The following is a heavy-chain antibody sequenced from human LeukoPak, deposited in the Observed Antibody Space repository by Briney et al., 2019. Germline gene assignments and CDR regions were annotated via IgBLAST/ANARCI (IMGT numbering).Heavy chain of an antibody. V-gene: IGHV1-8*01. J-gene: IGHJ6*02. CDR1: GYTFTSYD. CDR2: MNPNSGNT. D-gene: IGHD3-10*01. Sequence: ASVKVSCKASGYTFTSYDINWVRQATGQGLEWMGWMNPNSGNTGYAQKFQGRVTMTRNTSISTAHMELSSLRSEDTAVYYCARGPTLVRGVIMPDSVGGMDVWGQGTTVTVSS. CDR3: ARGPTLVRGVIMPDSVGGMDV.